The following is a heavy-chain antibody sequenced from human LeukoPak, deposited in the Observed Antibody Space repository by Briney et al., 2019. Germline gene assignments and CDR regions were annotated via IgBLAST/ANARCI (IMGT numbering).Heavy chain of an antibody. CDR2: ISYDGSNK. CDR1: GFTFSSYA. V-gene: IGHV3-30-3*01. J-gene: IGHJ4*02. CDR3: ARDVRAAAGRPDKKRVYYFDY. D-gene: IGHD6-13*01. Sequence: GGSLRLSCAASGFTFSSYAMHWVRQAPGKGLEWVAVISYDGSNKHYADSVKHRFTTTRHNTKNTLYLQMNSLRAEDTAVYYCARDVRAAAGRPDKKRVYYFDYWGQGTLVTVSS.